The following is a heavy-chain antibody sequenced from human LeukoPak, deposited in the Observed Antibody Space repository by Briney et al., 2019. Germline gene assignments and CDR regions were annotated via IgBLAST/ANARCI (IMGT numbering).Heavy chain of an antibody. J-gene: IGHJ4*02. CDR3: AKFHEGTIIGYCTNGVCDAFDY. Sequence: TGGSLRLSCAASGFTFSHYGMHWVRQAPGMGLEWVAVIWYDGSNKYYGDSVKGRVTISRDNSKNTLHLQMNSLRIEDTAVYYCAKFHEGTIIGYCTNGVCDAFDYWGQGTLVTVSS. CDR2: IWYDGSNK. V-gene: IGHV3-33*06. CDR1: GFTFSHYG. D-gene: IGHD2-8*01.